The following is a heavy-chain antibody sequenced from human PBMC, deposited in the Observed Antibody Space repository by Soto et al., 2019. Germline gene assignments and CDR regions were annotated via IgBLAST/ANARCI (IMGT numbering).Heavy chain of an antibody. D-gene: IGHD1-1*01. Sequence: DVQILESGGGLVEPGGSLRLSCAASGFSVSTYGVTWVRQGPGKDLEWVSGVSGGSGATLDRDSVKGRFTITTDYPENTAYLQMNSLRVEDTAVYYCTRWNGYGDLWGQGILVTVS. CDR1: GFSVSTYG. J-gene: IGHJ5*02. CDR3: TRWNGYGDL. CDR2: VSGGSGAT. V-gene: IGHV3-23*01.